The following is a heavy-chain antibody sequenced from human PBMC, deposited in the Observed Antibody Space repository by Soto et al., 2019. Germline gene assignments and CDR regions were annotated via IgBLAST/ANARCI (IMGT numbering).Heavy chain of an antibody. CDR1: GFTFSSYS. D-gene: IGHD3-10*01. CDR3: ARGWGGDMVRGVIGFDY. CDR2: ISSSSSYI. Sequence: EVQLVESGGGLVKPGGSLRLSCAASGFTFSSYSMNWVRQAPGKGLEWVSSISSSSSYIYYADSVKGRFTISRDNAKNSLYQQMNSLRAEDTAVYYCARGWGGDMVRGVIGFDYWGQGTLVTVSS. J-gene: IGHJ4*02. V-gene: IGHV3-21*01.